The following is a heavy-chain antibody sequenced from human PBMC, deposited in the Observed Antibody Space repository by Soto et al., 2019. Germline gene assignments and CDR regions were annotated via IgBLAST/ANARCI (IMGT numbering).Heavy chain of an antibody. CDR2: ISGGGSNT. CDR3: AKDSNKYSSSLRGRYFDY. CDR1: GFTFSTFA. Sequence: EVQLLESGGGLVQPGGSLRLSCATSGFTFSTFALSWVRQVPGRALEWVSTISGGGSNTFYADSVKGRFTISRDNSKNTLLLQMNSLGAEDTAVYYCAKDSNKYSSSLRGRYFDYWGQGIGVTVSS. J-gene: IGHJ4*02. D-gene: IGHD4-4*01. V-gene: IGHV3-23*01.